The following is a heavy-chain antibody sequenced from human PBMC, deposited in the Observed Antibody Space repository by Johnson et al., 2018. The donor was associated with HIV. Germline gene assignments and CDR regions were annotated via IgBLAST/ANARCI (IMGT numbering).Heavy chain of an antibody. CDR2: IRHEGNNK. Sequence: QVQLVESGVGVVQPGRSLRLSCAASGFTFSSYALHWVRQAPGKGLEWVAFIRHEGNNKYYADSVKGRFTISRDNSKNTLYLQMNSLRAEDTAVYYCAEPVVPGGDDLDIYEFALDIWGQGTMVTVSS. CDR3: AEPVVPGGDDLDIYEFALDI. D-gene: IGHD2-2*01. J-gene: IGHJ3*02. CDR1: GFTFSSYA. V-gene: IGHV3-30*02.